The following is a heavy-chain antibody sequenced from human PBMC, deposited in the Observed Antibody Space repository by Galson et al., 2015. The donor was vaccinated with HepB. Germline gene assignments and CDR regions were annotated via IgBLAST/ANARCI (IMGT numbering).Heavy chain of an antibody. CDR2: ISYDGSNK. CDR1: GFTFRSYG. V-gene: IGHV3-30*18. D-gene: IGHD2-2*01. CDR3: AKDYIVVVPTANGAFDI. J-gene: IGHJ3*02. Sequence: SLRLSCAASGFTFRSYGMHWVRQAPGKGLEWVAVISYDGSNKYYADSVKGRFTISRDNSKNTLSLQVNSLRAEDTAVYYCAKDYIVVVPTANGAFDIWGQGTMVTVSS.